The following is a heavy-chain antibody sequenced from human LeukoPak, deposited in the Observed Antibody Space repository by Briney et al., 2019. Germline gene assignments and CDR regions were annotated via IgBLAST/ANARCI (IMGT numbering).Heavy chain of an antibody. CDR1: GGTFSRYA. CDR2: IIPILGIA. D-gene: IGHD6-13*01. Sequence: SVKVSCKASGGTFSRYAISWVRQAPGQGLEWMGRIIPILGIANYAQKFQGRVTITADKSTSTAYMELSSLRSEDTAVYYCAGEEGIAAAAAIYYYGMDVWGQGTTVTVSS. V-gene: IGHV1-69*04. J-gene: IGHJ6*02. CDR3: AGEEGIAAAAAIYYYGMDV.